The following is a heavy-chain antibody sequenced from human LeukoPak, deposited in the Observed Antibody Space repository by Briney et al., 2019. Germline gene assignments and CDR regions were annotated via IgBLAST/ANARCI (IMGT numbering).Heavy chain of an antibody. CDR3: ARIGMGNFYDL. V-gene: IGHV3-64*02. CDR1: GFTFSGFS. D-gene: IGHD1-7*01. CDR2: INGNGDKT. Sequence: PGGSLRLSCAASGFTFSGFSMHWIRQAPGRGLEYVSAINGNGDKTFYTDSVRGRFTIFRDNSKNTLFLQMGSLRGEDTALYFCARIGMGNFYDLWGQGTLVTVSS. J-gene: IGHJ5*02.